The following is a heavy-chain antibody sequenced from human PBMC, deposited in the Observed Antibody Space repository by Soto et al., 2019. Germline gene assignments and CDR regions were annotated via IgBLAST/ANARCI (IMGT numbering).Heavy chain of an antibody. CDR3: ARGYDILSHFDY. CDR1: GFTFSSYA. D-gene: IGHD3-9*01. V-gene: IGHV3-23*01. Sequence: EVQLLESGGGLVQPGGSLRLSCATSGFTFSSYAMSWVRQAPGKGLEWVSPISGSGGSTYYADSVKGRFTISRDNSKNTLYLQMNSLRAEDTALYYCARGYDILSHFDYWGQGTLVTVSS. J-gene: IGHJ4*02. CDR2: ISGSGGST.